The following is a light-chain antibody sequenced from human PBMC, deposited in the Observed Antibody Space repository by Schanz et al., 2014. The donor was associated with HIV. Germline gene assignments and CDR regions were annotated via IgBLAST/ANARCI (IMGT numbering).Light chain of an antibody. V-gene: IGLV2-14*03. CDR1: SSDIGTYNY. CDR2: NVS. J-gene: IGLJ2*01. Sequence: QSVLTQPASVSGSPGRSITISCTGTSSDIGTYNYVSWYQHHPGKAPKLIIFNVSDRPSGVSNRFSGSKSGNTASLTISGLQAEDEADYYCCSFAGSNSLLFGGGTKLTVL. CDR3: CSFAGSNSLL.